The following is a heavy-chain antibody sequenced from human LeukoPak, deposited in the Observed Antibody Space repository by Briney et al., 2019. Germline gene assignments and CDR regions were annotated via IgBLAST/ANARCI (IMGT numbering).Heavy chain of an antibody. D-gene: IGHD1-1*01. CDR1: GFTFSVSW. J-gene: IGHJ4*02. V-gene: IGHV3-7*01. CDR3: ARGGTTFEH. Sequence: GVSLRLSCAASGFTFSVSWMSWVRQAPGKGLEWVANIKYDGSEKYYVDSVKGRFTISRDNAKNSLYLQMNSLRAEDTAVYYCARGGTTFEHWGQGTLVTVSS. CDR2: IKYDGSEK.